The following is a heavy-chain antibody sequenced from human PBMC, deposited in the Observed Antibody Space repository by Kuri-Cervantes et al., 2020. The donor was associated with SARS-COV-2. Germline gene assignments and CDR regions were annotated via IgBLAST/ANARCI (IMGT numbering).Heavy chain of an antibody. V-gene: IGHV4-34*01. D-gene: IGHD4-23*01. CDR2: INHSGST. Sequence: SQTLSLTCAVYGGSFSGYYWSWIRQPPGKGLGWIGEINHSGSTNYNPSRKSRVTISVDTSKNQFSLKLSSVTAADTAVYYCARVFRTGGWFDPWGQGNLV. CDR3: ARVFRTGGWFDP. CDR1: GGSFSGYY. J-gene: IGHJ5*02.